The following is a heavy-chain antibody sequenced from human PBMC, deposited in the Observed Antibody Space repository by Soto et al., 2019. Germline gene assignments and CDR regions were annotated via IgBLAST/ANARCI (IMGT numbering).Heavy chain of an antibody. J-gene: IGHJ5*02. CDR3: AREKKDFWSGYYSSWFDP. Sequence: LSLTCTVSGGFISSSSYYWGWIRQPPGKGLEWIGSIYYSGSTYYNPSLKSRVTISVDTSKNQFSLKLSSVTAADTAVYYCAREKKDFWSGYYSSWFDPWGQGTLVTVSS. V-gene: IGHV4-39*02. D-gene: IGHD3-3*01. CDR2: IYYSGST. CDR1: GGFISSSSYY.